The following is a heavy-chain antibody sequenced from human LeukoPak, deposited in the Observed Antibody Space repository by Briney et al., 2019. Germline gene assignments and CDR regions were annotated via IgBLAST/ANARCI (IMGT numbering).Heavy chain of an antibody. J-gene: IGHJ6*03. CDR1: GFTFSNYG. CDR3: AKDQGVGWLLHRFDYYYYMDV. CDR2: ISYDGSYK. Sequence: AGGSLRLSFAASGFTFSNYGMHWVRQAPGKGLEWVAVISYDGSYKYYADSVKGRFTISRDNSKNTLYLQMNSLRAEDTAVYYCAKDQGVGWLLHRFDYYYYMDVWGKGTTVTVSS. D-gene: IGHD3-3*01. V-gene: IGHV3-30*18.